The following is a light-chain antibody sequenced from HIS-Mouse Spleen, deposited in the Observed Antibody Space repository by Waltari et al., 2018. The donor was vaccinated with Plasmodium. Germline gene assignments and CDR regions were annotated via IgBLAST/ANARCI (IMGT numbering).Light chain of an antibody. J-gene: IGLJ2*01. CDR3: QTWGTGMGV. CDR2: LNSDGSH. V-gene: IGLV4-69*01. Sequence: QLVLTQSPSASASLGASVKLTCTLSSGPSSYAIASHQQQPEKVPRYLMKLNSDGSHSKGDGIPDRFSGSSSGAERYLTISSLQSEDEADYYCQTWGTGMGVFGGGTKLTVL. CDR1: SGPSSYA.